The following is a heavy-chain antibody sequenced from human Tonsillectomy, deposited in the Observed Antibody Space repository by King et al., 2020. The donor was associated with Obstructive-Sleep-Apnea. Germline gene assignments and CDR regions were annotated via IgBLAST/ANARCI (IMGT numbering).Heavy chain of an antibody. CDR3: ARQQSYYYGMDV. CDR1: GNSFTFYW. J-gene: IGHJ6*02. V-gene: IGHV5-51*01. CDR2: IFLGDSDT. Sequence: QLVQSGAEVKKPGESLKISCKDVGNSFTFYWIGWVRQMPGKGLEWMGIIFLGDSDTRYSPSFQGQVTISADKSISTAYLQWSSQKASDSAMYYCARQQSYYYGMDVWGQGTTVTVSS.